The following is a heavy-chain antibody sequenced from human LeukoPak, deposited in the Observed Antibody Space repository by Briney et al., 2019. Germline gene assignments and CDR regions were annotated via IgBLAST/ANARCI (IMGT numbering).Heavy chain of an antibody. CDR2: ISSSSSYI. CDR1: GFTFSSYS. Sequence: GGSLRLSCAASGFTFSSYSMNWVRQAPGKGLEWVSSISSSSSYIYYADSVKGRFTISRDNAKNSLYLQMNSLRAEDTAVYYCARSRDYGELTTDYWGQGTLVTVSS. CDR3: ARSRDYGELTTDY. D-gene: IGHD4-17*01. J-gene: IGHJ4*02. V-gene: IGHV3-21*01.